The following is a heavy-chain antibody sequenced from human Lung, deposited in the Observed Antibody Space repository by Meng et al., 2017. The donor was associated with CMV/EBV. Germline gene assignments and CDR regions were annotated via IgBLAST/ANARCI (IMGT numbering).Heavy chain of an antibody. Sequence: QVQLQESVPGLGKPSETLSLTCTVSGGYIHNYYWGWIRQPPGKGLEWIGQIYSNGNTNYNPSLGSRVTISVDTSKSQFSLHLRSVTTEDTAVYFCARAGHFFDYGDFWGPGILVTVSS. CDR3: ARAGHFFDYGDF. J-gene: IGHJ4*02. V-gene: IGHV4-59*01. CDR1: GGYIHNYY. CDR2: IYSNGNT. D-gene: IGHD3-16*01.